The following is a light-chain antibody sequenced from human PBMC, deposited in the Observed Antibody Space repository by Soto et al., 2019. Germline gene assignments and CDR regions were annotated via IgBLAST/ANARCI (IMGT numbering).Light chain of an antibody. CDR3: QQYNSWPPIT. J-gene: IGKJ5*01. V-gene: IGKV3-15*01. CDR1: QSVSSS. Sequence: EIVMTQSPATLSVSPGERATLSCRTSQSVSSSLAWYQQKPGQAPRLLIYDASTRATGIPDRFSGGGSGTEFTLTISSLQSEDFVVYYCQQYNSWPPITFGQGTRLEIK. CDR2: DAS.